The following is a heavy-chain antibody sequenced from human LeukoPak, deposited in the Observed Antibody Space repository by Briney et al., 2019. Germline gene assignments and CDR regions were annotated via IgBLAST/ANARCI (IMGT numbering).Heavy chain of an antibody. D-gene: IGHD5-24*01. Sequence: GGSLRLSCAASGFTFSSYGMHWVRQALGKGLEWVAVIWYDGSNKYYADSVKGRFTISRDNSKNTLYLQMNSLRAEDTAVYYCAKDRMAAVPYYYFDYWGQGTLVTVSS. CDR2: IWYDGSNK. V-gene: IGHV3-33*06. CDR3: AKDRMAAVPYYYFDY. CDR1: GFTFSSYG. J-gene: IGHJ4*02.